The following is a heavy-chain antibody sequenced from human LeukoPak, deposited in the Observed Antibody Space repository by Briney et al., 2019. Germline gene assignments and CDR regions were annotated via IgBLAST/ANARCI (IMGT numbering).Heavy chain of an antibody. CDR3: ARDHCSSTSCRFDY. V-gene: IGHV1-69*13. Sequence: SVKVSCKASGGTFSSYAISWVRQAPGQGLEWMGGIIPIFGTANYAQKFQGRVTFTADESTSTAYMELSSLRSEDTAVYYCARDHCSSTSCRFDYWGQGTLVTVSS. D-gene: IGHD2-2*01. CDR1: GGTFSSYA. CDR2: IIPIFGTA. J-gene: IGHJ4*02.